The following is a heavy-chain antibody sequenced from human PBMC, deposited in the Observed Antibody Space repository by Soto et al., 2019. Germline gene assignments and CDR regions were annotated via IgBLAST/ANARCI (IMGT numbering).Heavy chain of an antibody. CDR2: INHSRRT. D-gene: IGHD5-12*01. CDR1: GGSFSDNF. V-gene: IGHV4-34*01. CDR3: AASCVGCRGFNYYGMDV. Sequence: PSETLSLTCAVYGGSFSDNFWSWIRQPPGKGLEWIGEINHSRRTNYNPSLKSRVTISEDTSKNQFSLKLSSVTAADTAVYYCAASCVGCRGFNYYGMDVWGQGTTVTVSS. J-gene: IGHJ6*02.